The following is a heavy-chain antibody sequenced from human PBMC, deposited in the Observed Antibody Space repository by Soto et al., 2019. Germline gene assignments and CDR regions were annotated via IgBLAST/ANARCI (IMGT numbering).Heavy chain of an antibody. J-gene: IGHJ4*02. CDR2: ISAYNGNT. V-gene: IGHV1-18*01. CDR3: ARDRPYNWKYVDY. CDR1: GYTFTSFG. D-gene: IGHD1-20*01. Sequence: ASVEVSCKASGYTFTSFGITWVRQAPGQGLEWMGWISAYNGNTKYAQKFQGRVPMTTDTSTSTVYMELRSLRSDDTAVYYCARDRPYNWKYVDYWGQGTLVTVSS.